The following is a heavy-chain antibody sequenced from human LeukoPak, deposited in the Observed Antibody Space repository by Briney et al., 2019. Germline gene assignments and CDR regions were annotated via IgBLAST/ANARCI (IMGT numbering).Heavy chain of an antibody. CDR3: TTGLAYCGGDCYSMFDY. V-gene: IGHV3-15*01. D-gene: IGHD2-21*02. CDR2: IKSKTDGGTT. Sequence: GGSLRLSCAASGFTFSNAWMSWVRQAPGKGLEWVGRIKSKTDGGTTDYAAPVKGRFTISRDDSKNTLYPQMNSLKTEDTAVYYCTTGLAYCGGDCYSMFDYWGQGTLVTVSS. J-gene: IGHJ4*02. CDR1: GFTFSNAW.